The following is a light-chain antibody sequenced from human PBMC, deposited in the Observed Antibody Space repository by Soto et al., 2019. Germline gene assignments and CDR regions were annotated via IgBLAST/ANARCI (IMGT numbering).Light chain of an antibody. V-gene: IGKV1-39*01. CDR1: QSISRY. Sequence: DIQMTQSPSSLSASIGDRVTITCRTSQSISRYLNWYQHKLGTAPKLLIHGSFKLQSGVPSRFGCSRSVTDFSLTISSLLPGDFETYYWQQSYNAPRTCGLGTNLDSK. J-gene: IGKJ1*01. CDR3: QQSYNAPRT. CDR2: GSF.